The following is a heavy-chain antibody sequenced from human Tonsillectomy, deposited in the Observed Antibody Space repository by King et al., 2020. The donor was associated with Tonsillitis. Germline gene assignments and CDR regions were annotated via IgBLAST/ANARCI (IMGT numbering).Heavy chain of an antibody. V-gene: IGHV1-18*01. CDR1: GYTFGRYG. Sequence: QLVQSGAEVKKPGASVKVSCKASGYTFGRYGISWVRQAPGQGLEWMAWISDFNGKTNYAQKIQGRVTVTTDTSTRTAYMGLRSLRSDDTAVYYWARPLYGGNYDAFDIWGQGTMVTVSS. J-gene: IGHJ3*02. CDR3: ARPLYGGNYDAFDI. CDR2: ISDFNGKT. D-gene: IGHD4-23*01.